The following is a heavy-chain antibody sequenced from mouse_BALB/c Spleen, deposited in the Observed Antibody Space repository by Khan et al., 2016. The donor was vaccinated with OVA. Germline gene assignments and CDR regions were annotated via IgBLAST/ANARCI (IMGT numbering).Heavy chain of an antibody. CDR2: ISSGGSYT. CDR3: ARLAYYYDSGGFAY. J-gene: IGHJ3*01. Sequence: EVELVESGGDLVKPGGSLKLSCAASGFTFSTYGMSWVRQTPDKRLEWVATISSGGSYTYYPDSVQGRFTISRDNAKNTLYLQMSSLKSEDTAMFYCARLAYYYDSGGFAYWGQGTLVTVSA. D-gene: IGHD1-1*01. CDR1: GFTFSTYG. V-gene: IGHV5-6*01.